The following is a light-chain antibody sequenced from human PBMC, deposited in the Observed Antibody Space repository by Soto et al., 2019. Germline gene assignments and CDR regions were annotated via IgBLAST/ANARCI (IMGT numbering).Light chain of an antibody. Sequence: QSVLTQPASVSGSPGQSITISCTGTSIDVGDYNYVSWYQQHPGKAPKLMIYDVSSRPSGVSNRFSGSKSGNTASLTISGLQAEDEADYYCSSFTSSVTYVFGTGTKVT. J-gene: IGLJ1*01. CDR2: DVS. V-gene: IGLV2-14*01. CDR1: SIDVGDYNY. CDR3: SSFTSSVTYV.